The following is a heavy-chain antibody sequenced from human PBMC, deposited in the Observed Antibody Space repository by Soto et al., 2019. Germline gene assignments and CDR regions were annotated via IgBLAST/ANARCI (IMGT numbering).Heavy chain of an antibody. CDR2: ISSNGGST. CDR3: ARVLVVPAAMPVLGEDYYMDV. J-gene: IGHJ6*03. V-gene: IGHV3-64*01. D-gene: IGHD2-2*01. Sequence: GGSLRLSCAASGFTFSSYAMHWVRQAPGKGLEYVSAISSNGGSTYYANSVKGRFTISRDNSKNTLYLQMGSLRAEDMAVYYCARVLVVPAAMPVLGEDYYMDVWGKGTTVTVSS. CDR1: GFTFSSYA.